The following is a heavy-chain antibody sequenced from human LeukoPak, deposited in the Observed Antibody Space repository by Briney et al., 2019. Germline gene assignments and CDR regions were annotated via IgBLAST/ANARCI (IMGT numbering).Heavy chain of an antibody. D-gene: IGHD4-17*01. CDR1: GFTFSSYA. CDR2: ISGSTYST. V-gene: IGHV3-23*01. CDR3: AKAGLRTTVTNDAFDI. Sequence: PGGSLRLSCAASGFTFSSYAMSWVRQAPGKGLEWVSSISGSTYSTYYADSVKGRFTISRDNSKNTLYLQMNSLRAEDTAVYYCAKAGLRTTVTNDAFDIWGQGTMVTVSS. J-gene: IGHJ3*02.